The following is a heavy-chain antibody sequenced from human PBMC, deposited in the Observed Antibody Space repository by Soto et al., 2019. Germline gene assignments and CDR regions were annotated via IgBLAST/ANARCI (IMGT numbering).Heavy chain of an antibody. V-gene: IGHV3-11*01. CDR2: ISGSGTTI. J-gene: IGHJ3*02. CDR1: GINFSDHF. CDR3: ARDGRYKTPYDGFDT. D-gene: IGHD1-26*01. Sequence: QAQVVESGGGLVKPGGSLRLSCATSGINFSDHFMAWIRLSPGKGLEWIAYISGSGTTIYYADSVRDRFTISRDNANDSLYLQMHSLRAEDTAVYYCARDGRYKTPYDGFDTWGQGTMVTVSS.